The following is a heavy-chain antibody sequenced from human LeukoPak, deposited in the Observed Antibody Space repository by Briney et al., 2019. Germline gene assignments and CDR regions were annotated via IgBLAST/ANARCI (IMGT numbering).Heavy chain of an antibody. J-gene: IGHJ3*02. V-gene: IGHV4-59*08. Sequence: SETLSLTCTVSGGSISSYYWSWSRQPPGKGREWIGNIYYSGSTNYNPSLKSRVTISVRTSKNQFSLKLSSVTATDTAVYYCARHVGSGTLGAFDIWGQGTMVTVSS. CDR3: ARHVGSGTLGAFDI. CDR1: GGSISSYY. CDR2: IYYSGST. D-gene: IGHD3-10*01.